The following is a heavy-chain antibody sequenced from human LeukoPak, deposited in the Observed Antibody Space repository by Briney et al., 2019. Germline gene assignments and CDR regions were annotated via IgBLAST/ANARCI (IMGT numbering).Heavy chain of an antibody. CDR3: ARPIAAAVHFDY. Sequence: PSETLSLTCTVSGGSISSSSYYWGWIRQPPGKGLEWIGSIYYSGSTYYNPSLKSRVTISVDTSKNQFSLKLSSVTAADTAVYYCARPIAAAVHFDYWGQGTLVTVSS. CDR2: IYYSGST. J-gene: IGHJ4*02. V-gene: IGHV4-39*07. D-gene: IGHD6-13*01. CDR1: GGSISSSSYY.